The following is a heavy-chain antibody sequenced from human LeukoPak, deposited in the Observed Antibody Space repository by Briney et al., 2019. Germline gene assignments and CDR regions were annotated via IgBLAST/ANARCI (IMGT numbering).Heavy chain of an antibody. V-gene: IGHV1-18*01. D-gene: IGHD6-13*01. CDR2: ISTSTGDT. CDR3: ASGYDY. Sequence: ASVKVSCTTSGYSFILYGISWVRQAPGQGPEWMGWISTSTGDTKYTQKFQGRVTLTTDTSTSTAYMELSSLRSDDTAVYYCASGYDYWGQGTLVTVSS. CDR1: GYSFILYG. J-gene: IGHJ4*02.